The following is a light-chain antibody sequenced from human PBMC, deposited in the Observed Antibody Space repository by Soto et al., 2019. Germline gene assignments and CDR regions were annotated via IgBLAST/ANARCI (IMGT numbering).Light chain of an antibody. V-gene: IGKV2-28*01. CDR1: QSLLHSNGRNY. J-gene: IGKJ4*01. Sequence: DVVMTQSPFSLPVTPGEPASISCRSSQSLLHSNGRNYLDWYLQKPGQSPQLLIYLASIRASGVXDTXSGSGSGTDFTLNISRVEAEDVGVYYCMQPLQTPLTFGGGTKVEIK. CDR3: MQPLQTPLT. CDR2: LAS.